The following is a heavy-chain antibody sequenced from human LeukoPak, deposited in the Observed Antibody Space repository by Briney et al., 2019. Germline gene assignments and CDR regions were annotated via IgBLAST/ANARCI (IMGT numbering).Heavy chain of an antibody. V-gene: IGHV3-74*01. Sequence: GGSLRLSCAASGFTFSSYWMHWVRQAPGKGLVWVSRINSDGSSTSYADSVKGRFTISRDNAKNTLYLRMNSLRAEDTAVYYCATNRITIFGVVTDYWGQGTLVTVSS. CDR3: ATNRITIFGVVTDY. CDR2: INSDGSST. D-gene: IGHD3-3*01. J-gene: IGHJ4*02. CDR1: GFTFSSYW.